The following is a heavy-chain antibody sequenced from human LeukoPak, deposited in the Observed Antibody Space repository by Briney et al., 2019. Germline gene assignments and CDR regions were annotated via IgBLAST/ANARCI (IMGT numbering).Heavy chain of an antibody. V-gene: IGHV4-59*12. CDR3: ARGIIAVAALTPHYFDY. J-gene: IGHJ4*02. CDR1: GGSISSYY. CDR2: IYYSGST. Sequence: PSETLSLTCTVSGGSISSYYWSWIRQPPGEGLEWIGYIYYSGSTNYNPSLKSRVTISVDTSKNQFSLKLSSVTAADTAVYYCARGIIAVAALTPHYFDYWGQGTLVTVSS. D-gene: IGHD6-19*01.